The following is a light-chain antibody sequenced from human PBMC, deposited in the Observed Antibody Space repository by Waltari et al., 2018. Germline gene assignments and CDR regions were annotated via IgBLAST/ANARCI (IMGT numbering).Light chain of an antibody. CDR1: HSSSSY. CDR3: QQYGASPLT. V-gene: IGKV3-20*01. Sequence: VLTQSPGTLSLSPGERAPLSCRASHSSSSYLAWFQQKPGQAPRLLIYGASSRATGIPDRFSGSGSGTDFTLTISRLEPEDFAVYYCQQYGASPLTFGGGTKVEIK. J-gene: IGKJ4*01. CDR2: GAS.